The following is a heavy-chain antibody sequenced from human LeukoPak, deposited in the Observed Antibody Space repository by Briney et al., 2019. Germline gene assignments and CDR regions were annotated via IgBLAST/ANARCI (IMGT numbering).Heavy chain of an antibody. CDR3: AKTPTVNYYYGMDA. V-gene: IGHV3-30*18. CDR2: ISYDGSNK. CDR1: GFTFSSYG. Sequence: PGRSLRLSCAASGFTFSSYGMHWVRQAPGKGLEWVAVISYDGSNKYYADSVEGRFTISRDNSKNTLYLQMNSLRAEDTAVYYCAKTPTVNYYYGMDAWGQGTTVTVSS. J-gene: IGHJ6*02. D-gene: IGHD4-11*01.